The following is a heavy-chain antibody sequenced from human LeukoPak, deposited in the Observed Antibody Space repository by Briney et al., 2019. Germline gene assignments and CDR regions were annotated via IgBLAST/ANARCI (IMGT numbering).Heavy chain of an antibody. CDR1: GFTFSDYY. CDR3: ARQGPIVVVPAAKRSDAFDI. Sequence: PGGSLRLSCAASGFTFSDYYMSWIRQAPGKGLEWVSYISSSGSTIYYADSVKGRFTISRDNAKNSLYLQMNSLRAEDTAVYYCARQGPIVVVPAAKRSDAFDIWGQGTMVTVSS. D-gene: IGHD2-2*01. J-gene: IGHJ3*02. V-gene: IGHV3-11*04. CDR2: ISSSGSTI.